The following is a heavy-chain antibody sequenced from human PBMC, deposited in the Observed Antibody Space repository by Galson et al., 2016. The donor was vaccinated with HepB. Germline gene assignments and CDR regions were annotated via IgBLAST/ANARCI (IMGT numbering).Heavy chain of an antibody. J-gene: IGHJ4*02. CDR1: GYRFTTYG. Sequence: SVKVSCKASGYRFTTYGIIWVRQAPGQGLQWMAWVSAYNGEIYYARKFQDRVTVTTDPSTSTAFLELGDLRSDDTAIYYCARGASVSMAGDYWGQGTLVAVSS. CDR2: VSAYNGEI. D-gene: IGHD6-19*01. CDR3: ARGASVSMAGDY. V-gene: IGHV1-18*04.